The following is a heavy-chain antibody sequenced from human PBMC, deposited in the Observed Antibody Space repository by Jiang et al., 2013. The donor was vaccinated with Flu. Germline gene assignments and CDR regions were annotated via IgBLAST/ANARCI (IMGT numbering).Heavy chain of an antibody. CDR1: DGSISSSSYY. J-gene: IGHJ4*02. D-gene: IGHD2-21*01. CDR2: IYYNGRT. CDR3: AREGGGGDSFDS. V-gene: IGHV4-39*07. Sequence: PGLVKPSETLSLTCTVSDGSISSSSYYWGWIRQPPGEGLEWIGSIYYNGRTYYKPSLKSRVTISADMSKNHFSLKLTSVTAADTAVYYCAREGGGGDSFDSWGQGTLVTVSS.